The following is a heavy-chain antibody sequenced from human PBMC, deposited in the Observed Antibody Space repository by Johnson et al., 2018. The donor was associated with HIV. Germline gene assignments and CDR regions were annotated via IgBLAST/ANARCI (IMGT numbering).Heavy chain of an antibody. CDR2: IRYDGSNK. CDR3: ARDRSEGEQGHAFDI. D-gene: IGHD3-16*01. Sequence: QVQLVESGGGLVQPGGSLRLSCAASGFTFSSYGMHWVRQAPGKGLAWVAFIRYDGSNKFYAHPVKGRYTISRDNATNSLYLQMNSLGAEDTAVYYWARDRSEGEQGHAFDIWGQGKMVTVSS. CDR1: GFTFSSYG. V-gene: IGHV3-30*02. J-gene: IGHJ3*02.